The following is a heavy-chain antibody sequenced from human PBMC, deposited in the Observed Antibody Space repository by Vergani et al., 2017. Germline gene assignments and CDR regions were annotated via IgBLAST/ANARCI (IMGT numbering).Heavy chain of an antibody. Sequence: EVQLVESGGGLVQPGRSLRLSCAASGFTFDDYAMHWVRQAPGKGLEWVSGISWNSGSIGYADSVKGRFTISRDNAKNSLYLQMNSLRAEDTALYYCARDKPYSSSHPEGEYYYYYYMDVWGKGTTVTVSS. D-gene: IGHD6-6*01. CDR3: ARDKPYSSSHPEGEYYYYYYMDV. V-gene: IGHV3-9*01. CDR2: ISWNSGSI. J-gene: IGHJ6*03. CDR1: GFTFDDYA.